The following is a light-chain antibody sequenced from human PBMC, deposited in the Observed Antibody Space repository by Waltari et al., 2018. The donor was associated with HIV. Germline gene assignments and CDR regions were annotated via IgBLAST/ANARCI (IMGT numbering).Light chain of an antibody. Sequence: DIQMTQSPSSLSASVGDRVSITCRASQTVNTYLNWYQQKPGKAPKLLIYATSTLQTGVPLRFSGSGSGTDFTLTISSLQPEDFATYYCQQSHTNPRTFGRGTKVEVK. CDR2: ATS. V-gene: IGKV1-39*01. CDR3: QQSHTNPRT. J-gene: IGKJ4*02. CDR1: QTVNTY.